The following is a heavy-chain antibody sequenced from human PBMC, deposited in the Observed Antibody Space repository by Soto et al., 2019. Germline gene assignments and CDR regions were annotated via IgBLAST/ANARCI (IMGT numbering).Heavy chain of an antibody. D-gene: IGHD3-3*01. CDR1: GYTFTSYA. CDR3: ARDGLRFLEWLLYQENYYYYYGMDV. J-gene: IGHJ6*02. CDR2: INAGNGNT. Sequence: GASVKVSCKASGYTFTSYAMHWVRQAPGQRLEWMGWINAGNGNTKYSQKFQGRVTITRDTSASTAYMELSSLRSEDTAVYYCARDGLRFLEWLLYQENYYYYYGMDVWGQGTTVTVSS. V-gene: IGHV1-3*01.